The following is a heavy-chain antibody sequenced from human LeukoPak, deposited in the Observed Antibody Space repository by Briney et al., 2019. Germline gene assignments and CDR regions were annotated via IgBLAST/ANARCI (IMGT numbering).Heavy chain of an antibody. D-gene: IGHD5-18*01. CDR1: GFTFSSYG. V-gene: IGHV3-33*01. Sequence: GGSLRLSCAASGFTFSSYGMHWVRQAPGKGLEWVAVIWYDGSNKYYADSVKGRFTISRDNSKNTLYLQMNSLRAEDTAVYYCARGQGGYSYGPAPPRYWGQGTLVTVSS. J-gene: IGHJ4*02. CDR3: ARGQGGYSYGPAPPRY. CDR2: IWYDGSNK.